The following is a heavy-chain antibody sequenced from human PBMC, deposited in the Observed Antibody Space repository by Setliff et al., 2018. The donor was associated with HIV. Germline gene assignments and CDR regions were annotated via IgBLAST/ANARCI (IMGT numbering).Heavy chain of an antibody. V-gene: IGHV4-4*07. CDR1: GGSIIGRY. CDR2: IYPSGSA. J-gene: IGHJ5*02. CDR3: ARDSVSGVVTADNNWFDP. Sequence: PSETLSLTCTVSGGSIIGRYWSWIRQPAGKGLVWIGRIYPSGSANYNPSLKSRAIISVDTSKNQFSLKLKSVTAADTAVYYCARDSVSGVVTADNNWFDPWGQGILVTVSS. D-gene: IGHD2-21*02.